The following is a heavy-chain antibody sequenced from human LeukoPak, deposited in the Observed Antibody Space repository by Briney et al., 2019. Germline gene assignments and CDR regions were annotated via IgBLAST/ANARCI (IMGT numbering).Heavy chain of an antibody. J-gene: IGHJ4*02. CDR3: ASYKVGGYSYGSEY. V-gene: IGHV4-38-2*01. Sequence: SETLSLTCAVSGYSISSGYYWGWIRQPPGKGLEWIGSIYHSGSTYYNPSLKSRVTISVDTSKNQFSLKLSSVTAADTAIYYCASYKVGGYSYGSEYWGQGTLVTVSS. D-gene: IGHD5-18*01. CDR1: GYSISSGYY. CDR2: IYHSGST.